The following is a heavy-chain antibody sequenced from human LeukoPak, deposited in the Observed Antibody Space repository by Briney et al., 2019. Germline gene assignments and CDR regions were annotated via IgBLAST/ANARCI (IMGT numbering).Heavy chain of an antibody. V-gene: IGHV4-59*01. J-gene: IGHJ4*02. CDR3: ARDVRDSGYVPHYFDY. Sequence: SETLSLTCIVSSGSISSYYWSWIRQPPGKGLEWIGYIYDSGSTKYNPSLKSRVTISVDTSKNQFSLKLWSLTAADTAVYYCARDVRDSGYVPHYFDYWGQGTLVTVSS. D-gene: IGHD5-12*01. CDR2: IYDSGST. CDR1: SGSISSYY.